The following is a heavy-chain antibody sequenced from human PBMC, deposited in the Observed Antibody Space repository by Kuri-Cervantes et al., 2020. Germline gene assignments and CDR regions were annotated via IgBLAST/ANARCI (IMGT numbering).Heavy chain of an antibody. V-gene: IGHV3-48*01. D-gene: IGHD1-26*01. CDR3: VRVGQVVDY. Sequence: GESLKISCATSGFTFGNYAMSWVRQAPGKGLEWIAHISPDSLVTYYADSVRGRFTISRDNANASLFLQLSSLRVEDTAVYYCVRVGQVVDYWGQGTLVTVSS. CDR2: ISPDSLVT. J-gene: IGHJ4*02. CDR1: GFTFGNYA.